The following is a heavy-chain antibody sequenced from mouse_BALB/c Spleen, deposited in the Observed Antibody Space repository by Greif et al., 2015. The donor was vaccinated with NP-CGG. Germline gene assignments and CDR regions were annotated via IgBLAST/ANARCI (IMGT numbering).Heavy chain of an antibody. J-gene: IGHJ4*01. Sequence: QVQLQQSGAELVKPGASVKLSCKASGYTFTSYWTHWVKQRPGQGLEWIGEIDPFDSYTNYNQKFKGKATLTVDKSSSTAYMQLSSLTSEDSAVYYCARKDNRGYAMDYWGQGSSVTVSS. V-gene: IGHV1-69*02. D-gene: IGHD1-3*01. CDR1: GYTFTSYW. CDR3: ARKDNRGYAMDY. CDR2: IDPFDSYT.